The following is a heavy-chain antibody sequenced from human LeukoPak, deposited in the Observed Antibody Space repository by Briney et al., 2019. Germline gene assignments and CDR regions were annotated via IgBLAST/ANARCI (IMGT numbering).Heavy chain of an antibody. CDR1: GGSISSGDYY. V-gene: IGHV4-30-4*01. Sequence: SQTLSLTCTVSGGSISSGDYYWSWIRQPPGKGLEWIGYIYYSGSTYYHPSLKSRVTISVDTSKNQFSLKLSSVTAADTAVYYWARDGYSSGRHPRGYYYYGMDVWGQGTTVTVSS. CDR2: IYYSGST. CDR3: ARDGYSSGRHPRGYYYYGMDV. D-gene: IGHD6-19*01. J-gene: IGHJ6*02.